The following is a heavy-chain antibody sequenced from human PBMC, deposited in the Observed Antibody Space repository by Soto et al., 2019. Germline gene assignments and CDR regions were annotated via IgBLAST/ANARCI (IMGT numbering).Heavy chain of an antibody. J-gene: IGHJ4*02. CDR3: ARDRLGITGTTPDY. Sequence: SETLSLTCTVSGGSISSGDYYWSWIRQPPGKGLEWIGYIYYSGSTYYNPSPKSRVTISVDTSKNQFSLKLSSVTAADTAVYYCARDRLGITGTTPDYWGQGTLVTVSS. CDR2: IYYSGST. V-gene: IGHV4-30-4*01. D-gene: IGHD1-7*01. CDR1: GGSISSGDYY.